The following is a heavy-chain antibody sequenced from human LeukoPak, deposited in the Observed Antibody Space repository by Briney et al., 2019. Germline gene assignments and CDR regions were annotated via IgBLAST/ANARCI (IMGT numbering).Heavy chain of an antibody. D-gene: IGHD6-13*01. CDR1: GFTFSDYY. J-gene: IGHJ3*02. V-gene: IGHV3-11*06. Sequence: AGGSLRPSCAASGFTFSDYYMSWIRQAPGKGLEWVSYISSSTSYTNYADSVKGRFTISRDIAKNSLYLQMNSLRAEDTAVYYCAREGQGAAAGRPDAFDIWGQGTMVTVSS. CDR2: ISSSTSYT. CDR3: AREGQGAAAGRPDAFDI.